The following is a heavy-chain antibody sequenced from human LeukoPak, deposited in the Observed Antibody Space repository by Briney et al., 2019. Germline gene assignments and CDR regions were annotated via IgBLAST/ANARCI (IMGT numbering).Heavy chain of an antibody. CDR1: GFTFSSYA. CDR3: AKPDIVVVVAATGFDY. Sequence: GSLRLSCAASGFTFSSYAMSWVRQAPGKGLEWVSAISGSGGSTYYADSVKGRFTISRDNSKNTLYLQMNSLRAEDTAVYYCAKPDIVVVVAATGFDYWGQGTLVTVSS. CDR2: ISGSGGST. D-gene: IGHD2-15*01. V-gene: IGHV3-23*01. J-gene: IGHJ4*02.